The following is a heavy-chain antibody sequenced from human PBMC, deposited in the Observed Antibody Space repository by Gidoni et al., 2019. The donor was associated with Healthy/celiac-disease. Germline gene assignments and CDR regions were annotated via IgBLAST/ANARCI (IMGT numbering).Heavy chain of an antibody. CDR3: ARGITGTTGGAFDI. D-gene: IGHD1-7*01. CDR2: IIPIFGTA. CDR1: VGTFSSYA. J-gene: IGHJ3*02. Sequence: QVQLVQSGAEVQKPGSSVKVSCKASVGTFSSYAISWVRQAPGQGLEWMGGIIPIFGTANYEQKFQGRVTITADESTSTAYMELSSLRSEDTAVYYCARGITGTTGGAFDIWGQGTMVTVSS. V-gene: IGHV1-69*01.